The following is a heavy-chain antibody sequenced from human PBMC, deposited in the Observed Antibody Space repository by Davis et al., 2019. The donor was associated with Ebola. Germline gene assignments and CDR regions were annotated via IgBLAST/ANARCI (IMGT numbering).Heavy chain of an antibody. V-gene: IGHV3-53*04. CDR3: ASRPIQGGAPTVYGMDV. CDR2: IYSGGST. Sequence: GESLKISCAASGFTVSSYYMSWVRQAPGKGLEWVSVIYSGGSTYYADSVKGRFTISRHNSKNTLYLQMNSLRAEDTAVYYCASRPIQGGAPTVYGMDVWGQGTTVTVSS. J-gene: IGHJ6*02. CDR1: GFTVSSYY. D-gene: IGHD1-26*01.